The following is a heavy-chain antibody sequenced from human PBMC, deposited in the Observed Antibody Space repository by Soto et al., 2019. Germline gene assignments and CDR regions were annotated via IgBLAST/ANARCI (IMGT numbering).Heavy chain of an antibody. D-gene: IGHD6-25*01. Sequence: EVQLVESGGGLGQPGKSLRLSCAASGFIFSKYSMNWVRQAPGKGLEWLSYISETSRTIYYADSVKGRFTISRDNSKNSVYLHLSSLRDDDTAVYFCARYPDTSLQRVFDFWGRGTLVTVSS. CDR2: ISETSRTI. V-gene: IGHV3-48*02. CDR3: ARYPDTSLQRVFDF. J-gene: IGHJ4*02. CDR1: GFIFSKYS.